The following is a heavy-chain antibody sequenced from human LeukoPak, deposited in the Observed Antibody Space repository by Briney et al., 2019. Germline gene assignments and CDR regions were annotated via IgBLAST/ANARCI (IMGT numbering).Heavy chain of an antibody. D-gene: IGHD3-3*01. CDR2: VYTSGNT. J-gene: IGHJ5*02. CDR1: GGSISSYY. CDR3: ARGRYDLVAWFDP. V-gene: IGHV4-4*07. Sequence: PSETLSLTCTVSGGSISSYYWSWIRQPAGKGLEWIGRVYTSGNTNYNPSPKSRLTISLDTSNNQFSLRLSSVTAADTAVYYCARGRYDLVAWFDPWGQGTLVTVSS.